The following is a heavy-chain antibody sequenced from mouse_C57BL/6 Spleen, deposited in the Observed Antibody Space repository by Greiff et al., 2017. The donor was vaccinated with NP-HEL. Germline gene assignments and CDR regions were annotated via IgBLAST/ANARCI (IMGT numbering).Heavy chain of an antibody. CDR3: AREGYDYDVDFDY. D-gene: IGHD2-4*01. CDR2: IYPGDGDT. V-gene: IGHV1-82*01. J-gene: IGHJ2*01. Sequence: VQLQESGPELVKPGASVKISCKASGYAFSSSWMNWVKQRPGKGLEWIGRIYPGDGDTNYNGKFKGKATLTADKSSSTAYMQLSSLTSEDSAVYFCAREGYDYDVDFDYWGQGTTLTVSS. CDR1: GYAFSSSW.